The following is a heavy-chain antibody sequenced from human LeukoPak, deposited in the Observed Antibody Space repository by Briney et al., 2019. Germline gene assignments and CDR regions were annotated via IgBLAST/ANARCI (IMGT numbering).Heavy chain of an antibody. CDR3: AKNRSCINHVCQGDFDY. D-gene: IGHD2-8*01. CDR2: ISWSGGST. V-gene: IGHV3-23*01. Sequence: GGSLRLSCAAWGFIFRRYAMSWVRQAPGKGREGVLTISWSGGSTYYADSVKGRFTIHRDNSKHTVYLHMNSLIAEDTAVYYCAKNRSCINHVCQGDFDYWGQGTLVTVSS. CDR1: GFIFRRYA. J-gene: IGHJ4*02.